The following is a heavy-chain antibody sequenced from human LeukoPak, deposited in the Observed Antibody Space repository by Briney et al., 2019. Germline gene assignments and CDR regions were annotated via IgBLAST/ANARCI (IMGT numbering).Heavy chain of an antibody. Sequence: GGSLRLSCAASGFTFGSYEMNWVRQAPGKGLEWVSYIGSSARTIYYADSVKGRFTISRDNAKNSLYLQMNSLRAEDTAVYYCARDRQQMDREGYFDLWGRGTLVTVSS. CDR3: ARDRQQMDREGYFDL. D-gene: IGHD6-13*01. J-gene: IGHJ2*01. CDR1: GFTFGSYE. CDR2: IGSSARTI. V-gene: IGHV3-48*03.